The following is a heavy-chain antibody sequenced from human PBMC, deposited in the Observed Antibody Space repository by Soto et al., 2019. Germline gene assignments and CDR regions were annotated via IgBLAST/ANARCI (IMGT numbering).Heavy chain of an antibody. CDR1: GFTFSDYY. Sequence: QVQLVESGGGLVKPGGSLRLSCAASGFTFSDYYMSWIRQAPGKGLEWVSYISSSGSTIYYADSVKGRFTISRDNAKNSLYLQMNSLXAEXXXXXXXXXXXPFDPWGQGTLVTVSS. CDR2: ISSSGSTI. V-gene: IGHV3-11*01. J-gene: IGHJ5*02. CDR3: XXXXPFDP.